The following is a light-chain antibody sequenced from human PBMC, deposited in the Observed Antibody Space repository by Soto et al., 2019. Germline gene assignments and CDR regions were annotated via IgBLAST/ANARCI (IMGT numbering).Light chain of an antibody. Sequence: EIVMTQSPATLSLSPGDRATLSCRASQFMSSNYLSWYQQKPGQAPKLLIYGASTRATGIPDRFSGSGSETDFTLTISTLQSEDFAVYYCQQYNNWPWTFGQGTKVDIK. CDR3: QQYNNWPWT. CDR2: GAS. CDR1: QFMSSNY. V-gene: IGKV3D-7*01. J-gene: IGKJ1*01.